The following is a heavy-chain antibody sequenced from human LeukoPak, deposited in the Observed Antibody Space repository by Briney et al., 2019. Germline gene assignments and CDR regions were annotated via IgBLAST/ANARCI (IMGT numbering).Heavy chain of an antibody. D-gene: IGHD3-16*02. CDR3: ARALGDYVWGSYRYNYYYYMDV. CDR1: GYTFTIYG. J-gene: IGHJ6*03. Sequence: ASVKVSCKASGYTFTIYGITWVRQAPGQGLEWMGWISTYNGNTNYAQKLQGRVTMTTDTSTSTAYMELRSLRSDDTAVYYCARALGDYVWGSYRYNYYYYMDVWGKGTTVTISS. CDR2: ISTYNGNT. V-gene: IGHV1-18*01.